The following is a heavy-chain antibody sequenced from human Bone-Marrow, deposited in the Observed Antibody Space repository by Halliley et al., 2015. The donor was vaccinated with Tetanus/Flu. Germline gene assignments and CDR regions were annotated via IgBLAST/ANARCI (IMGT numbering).Heavy chain of an antibody. Sequence: LEWGATIGTTGDTHYSASVKGRFTISRENAKNSLNLQKNSLRAEDTAVYYCVRSDTNGWSGFDYWGQGTLVTVSS. J-gene: IGHJ4*02. V-gene: IGHV3-13*01. CDR3: VRSDTNGWSGFDY. D-gene: IGHD6-19*01. CDR2: IGTTGDT.